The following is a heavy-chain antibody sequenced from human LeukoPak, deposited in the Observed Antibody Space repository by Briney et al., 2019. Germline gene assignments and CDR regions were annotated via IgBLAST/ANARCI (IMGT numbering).Heavy chain of an antibody. D-gene: IGHD6-19*01. CDR1: GYTFTGYY. V-gene: IGHV1-2*02. Sequence: ASVKVSCKASGYTFTGYYMHWVRQAPGQGLEWMGWINPNSGGTNYAQKFQGRVTMTTDTSTSTAYMELRSLRSDDTAVYYCARDRGSSGWSDPFDYWGQGTLVTVSS. J-gene: IGHJ4*02. CDR3: ARDRGSSGWSDPFDY. CDR2: INPNSGGT.